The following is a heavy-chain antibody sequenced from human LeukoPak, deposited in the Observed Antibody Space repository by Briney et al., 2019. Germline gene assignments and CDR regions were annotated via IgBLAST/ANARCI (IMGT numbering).Heavy chain of an antibody. CDR2: IDWDDDK. V-gene: IGHV2-70*11. Sequence: SGPTLVNPTQTLTLTCTFSGFSLSTSGMCVSWIRQPPGKALEWLARIDWDDDKYYSTSLKTRLTISKDTSKNQVVLTMTNMDPVDTATYYCARYCSGGSCQQLARDAFDIWGQGTMVTVSS. CDR3: ARYCSGGSCQQLARDAFDI. CDR1: GFSLSTSGMC. D-gene: IGHD2-15*01. J-gene: IGHJ3*02.